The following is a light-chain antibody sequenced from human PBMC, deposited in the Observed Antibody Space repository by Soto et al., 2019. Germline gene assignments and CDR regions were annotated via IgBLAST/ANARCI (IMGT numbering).Light chain of an antibody. CDR3: AAMDDNVDGYV. CDR1: SSNIGSNT. CDR2: SNN. Sequence: QSVLTQPPSASGTPGQRVTISCSGSSSNIGSNTVNWYQQLPGTAPKLLIYSNNQRPSGVPDRFSGSKSGTSASLAISGLPHQDEAEYYSAAMDDNVDGYVFGTGTKVTVL. J-gene: IGLJ1*01. V-gene: IGLV1-44*01.